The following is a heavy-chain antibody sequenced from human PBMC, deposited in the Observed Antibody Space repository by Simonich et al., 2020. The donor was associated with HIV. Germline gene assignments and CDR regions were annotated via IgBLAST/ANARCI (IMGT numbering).Heavy chain of an antibody. D-gene: IGHD6-13*01. V-gene: IGHV4-38-2*01. CDR3: ARVLGIAAAIDSFQH. CDR1: GYSISSGYY. Sequence: QVQLQESGPGLVKPSETLSLTCAVSGYSISSGYYWGWIRRPPGKGLEWIGSIYHRGSTYYNPSLKSRVTISVDTAKNQCSRKLSSVTAADTAVYYCARVLGIAAAIDSFQHWGQGTLVTVSS. CDR2: IYHRGST. J-gene: IGHJ1*01.